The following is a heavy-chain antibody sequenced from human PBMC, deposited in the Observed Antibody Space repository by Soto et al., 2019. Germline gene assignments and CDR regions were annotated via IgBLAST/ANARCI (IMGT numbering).Heavy chain of an antibody. CDR3: ARPYCSSTSCYSPPDY. Sequence: GGSLRLSCAASGITLSSFWVHWVRQAPGKGLVWVSLINPDGSDTSYADSVKGRFTISRDNAKNTVYLQMNSLRAEDTAVYYCARPYCSSTSCYSPPDYWGQGTLVTVSS. V-gene: IGHV3-74*01. J-gene: IGHJ4*02. D-gene: IGHD2-2*01. CDR1: GITLSSFW. CDR2: INPDGSDT.